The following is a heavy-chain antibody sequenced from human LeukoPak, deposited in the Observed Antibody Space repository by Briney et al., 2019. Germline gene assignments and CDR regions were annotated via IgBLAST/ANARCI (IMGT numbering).Heavy chain of an antibody. D-gene: IGHD3-16*01. CDR3: TSALTRDGRLYWFDP. J-gene: IGHJ5*02. V-gene: IGHV3-49*04. CDR2: TRSKTRGGSP. Sequence: GGSLRLSCTASGFTFSDYAINWVRQAPGKGLDWIAFTRSKTRGGSPEYAASVQGRFTISRDDSKTIDYLQMNSLTSEDTAVYYCTSALTRDGRLYWFDPWGQGTLVTVSS. CDR1: GFTFSDYA.